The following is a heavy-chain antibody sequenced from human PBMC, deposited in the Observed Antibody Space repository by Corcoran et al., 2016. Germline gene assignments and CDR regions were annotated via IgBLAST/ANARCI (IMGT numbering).Heavy chain of an antibody. CDR1: GASIRSGLYY. D-gene: IGHD4-17*01. CDR2: VYYSGTA. V-gene: IGHV4-39*01. Sequence: QLRLHESGPGLVKPSETLSLTCTVSGASIRSGLYYWAWIRQPPGKGLEWIGSVYYSGTAYYNPSLRGRVTVAVDTSNNQFSLTLNSVTAADPAGFYCARSSYAYDSWFDPWGQGTLVTVSS. J-gene: IGHJ5*02. CDR3: ARSSYAYDSWFDP.